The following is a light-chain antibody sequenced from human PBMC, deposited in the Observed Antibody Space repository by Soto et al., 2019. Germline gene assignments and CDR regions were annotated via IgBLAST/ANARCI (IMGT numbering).Light chain of an antibody. CDR1: QSISSW. CDR2: KAF. Sequence: DIQMTQSPSSLSASVGDRVTITCRASQSISSWLAWYQQKPGKAPKFLIYKAFSLESGVPSRFSGSGSGTEFTVTVNMFQPDDFGTYYCQQYDSYPLTFGGGTKVEIK. J-gene: IGKJ4*01. CDR3: QQYDSYPLT. V-gene: IGKV1-5*03.